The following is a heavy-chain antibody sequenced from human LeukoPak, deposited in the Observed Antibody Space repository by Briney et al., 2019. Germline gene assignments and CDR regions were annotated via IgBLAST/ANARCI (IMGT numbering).Heavy chain of an antibody. V-gene: IGHV3-66*02. Sequence: GGSLRLSCAASGFTVSSNYMSWVRQAPGKGLGWVSVIYSGGSTYYADSVKGRFTISRDNSKNTLYLQMNSLRAEDTAVYYCAREGRIVGADLDAFDIWGQGTMVTVSS. CDR2: IYSGGST. D-gene: IGHD1-26*01. CDR1: GFTVSSNY. J-gene: IGHJ3*02. CDR3: AREGRIVGADLDAFDI.